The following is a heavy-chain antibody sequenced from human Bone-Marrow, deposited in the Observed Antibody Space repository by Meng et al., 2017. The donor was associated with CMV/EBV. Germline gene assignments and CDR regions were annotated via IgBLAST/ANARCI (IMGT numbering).Heavy chain of an antibody. CDR1: GYTFSGHY. D-gene: IGHD2/OR15-2a*01. V-gene: IGHV1-2*02. CDR2: VNPNSGGT. CDR3: AREFYFHGSNYYPHYFDS. J-gene: IGHJ4*02. Sequence: DSVEVSCKATGYTFSGHYLHWVRQAPGKGLEWRGWVNPNSGGTNYAQKFQTRVTMTRDMSISTSYMELRRLTSDDTALYFCAREFYFHGSNYYPHYFDSWGQGTLVTVSS.